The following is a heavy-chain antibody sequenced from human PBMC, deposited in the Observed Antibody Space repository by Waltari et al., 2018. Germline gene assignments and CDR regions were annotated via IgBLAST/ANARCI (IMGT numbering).Heavy chain of an antibody. J-gene: IGHJ4*02. V-gene: IGHV3-74*01. CDR3: VRDLAGVGGQ. CDR1: GFPFVSNW. D-gene: IGHD3-16*01. CDR2: TNEDGTFT. Sequence: EVQLVESGGGLVRPGGSLRLSCAASGFPFVSNWMHWVRQVPGKGLEWVARTNEDGTFTTHADSVKGRFTISRDNAKNTLFLEMNGLRVEDTAVYYCVRDLAGVGGQWGQGTLVTVSA.